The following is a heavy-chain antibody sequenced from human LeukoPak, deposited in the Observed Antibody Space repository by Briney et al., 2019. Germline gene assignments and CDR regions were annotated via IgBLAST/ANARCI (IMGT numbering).Heavy chain of an antibody. CDR2: ISSSSSPI. D-gene: IGHD2-2*01. Sequence: GGSLRLSCAASGFTFSSYSMNWVRQAPGKGLEWVSYISSSSSPIYYADSVKGRLTISRDNAKNSLYLQMNSLRAEDTAVYYCARSGYCTSTSCLNGRGAFDIWGQGTMVTVSS. CDR3: ARSGYCTSTSCLNGRGAFDI. CDR1: GFTFSSYS. J-gene: IGHJ3*02. V-gene: IGHV3-48*04.